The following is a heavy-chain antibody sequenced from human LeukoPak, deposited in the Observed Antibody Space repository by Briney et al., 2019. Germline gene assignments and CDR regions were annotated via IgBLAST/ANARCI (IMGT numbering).Heavy chain of an antibody. V-gene: IGHV3-30-3*01. J-gene: IGHJ4*02. CDR1: GFTFSRYD. Sequence: SGGSLRLSCSASGFTFSRYDMHWVRQAPGKGLEWVAIIRSDGSTKDYADSVKGRFTISRDNSKDTLYVQMNSLRPEDTAVYYCVLGHYGGLFENGAQGTLVSVSS. D-gene: IGHD4-23*01. CDR3: VLGHYGGLFEN. CDR2: IRSDGSTK.